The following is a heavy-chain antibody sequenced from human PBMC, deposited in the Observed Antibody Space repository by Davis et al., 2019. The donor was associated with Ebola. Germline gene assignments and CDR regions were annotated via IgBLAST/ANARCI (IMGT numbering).Heavy chain of an antibody. J-gene: IGHJ4*02. Sequence: GESLKISCKGSGYSFTNYWIGWVRQMPGKGLEWMGIIYPDDSDTSYSPSFQGQVTISADKSITTAYLQWRSLKASDTAMYYCVRMGYYYDTSGSRRSPYFDDWGQGTLVTVSS. V-gene: IGHV5-51*01. CDR1: GYSFTNYW. CDR3: VRMGYYYDTSGSRRSPYFDD. CDR2: IYPDDSDT. D-gene: IGHD3-22*01.